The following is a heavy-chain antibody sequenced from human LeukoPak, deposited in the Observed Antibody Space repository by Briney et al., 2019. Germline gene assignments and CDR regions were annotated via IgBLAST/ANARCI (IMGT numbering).Heavy chain of an antibody. CDR1: GGSISNDY. V-gene: IGHV4-59*08. J-gene: IGHJ3*01. D-gene: IGHD4-17*01. Sequence: SETLSLTCTVSGGSISNDYWSWMRQPPEKGLEWIGYIYYSGSTNYNPSLKSRLTISVDTSKNQFSLKLSSVTAADTAVYYCARSYGDYITGAYAFDVWGQGTMVTVSS. CDR3: ARSYGDYITGAYAFDV. CDR2: IYYSGST.